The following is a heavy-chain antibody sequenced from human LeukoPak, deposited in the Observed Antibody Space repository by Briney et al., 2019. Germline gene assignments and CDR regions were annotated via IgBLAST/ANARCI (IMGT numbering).Heavy chain of an antibody. CDR3: AREGAAYYYDSSGYYPDY. V-gene: IGHV3-7*01. Sequence: GGSLRLSCAASGFTFSSYWMSWVRQAPGKGLEWVANIKQDGSEKYYVDSVKGRFTIPRDNSKNTLYLQMNSLRAEDTAVYYCAREGAAYYYDSSGYYPDYWGQGTLVTVSS. CDR2: IKQDGSEK. CDR1: GFTFSSYW. D-gene: IGHD3-22*01. J-gene: IGHJ4*02.